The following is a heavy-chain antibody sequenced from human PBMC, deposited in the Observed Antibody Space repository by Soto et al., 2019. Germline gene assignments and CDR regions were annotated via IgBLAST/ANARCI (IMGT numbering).Heavy chain of an antibody. CDR2: INHSGNT. V-gene: IGHV4-34*01. J-gene: IGHJ5*02. CDR1: GGSFSGYY. Sequence: SETLSLTCAVYGGSFSGYYWSWIRQPPGKGLEWIGEINHSGNTNYNPSLKSRVTISVDTSKNQFSLKLSSVTAADTAVYYCARGQLLWFGGNWFDPWGQGTLVTVSS. CDR3: ARGQLLWFGGNWFDP. D-gene: IGHD3-10*01.